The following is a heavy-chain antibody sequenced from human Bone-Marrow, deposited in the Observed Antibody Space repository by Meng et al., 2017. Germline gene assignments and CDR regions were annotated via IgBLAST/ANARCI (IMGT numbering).Heavy chain of an antibody. CDR2: SRDYSQRHTT. J-gene: IGHJ4*02. CDR3: VGVRGSSSSENYFDY. V-gene: IGHV3-72*01. D-gene: IGHD6-6*01. CDR1: GFSLRDYY. Sequence: EVRWGGSGGGLVHPGGALGLSCAGSGFSLRDYYMDWVRQAPGKGLEWLGRSRDYSQRHTTEYAASLRGRFTISRDESGNSLYLQMNNLKTEDTAVYYCVGVRGSSSSENYFDYWGQGTMVTVSS.